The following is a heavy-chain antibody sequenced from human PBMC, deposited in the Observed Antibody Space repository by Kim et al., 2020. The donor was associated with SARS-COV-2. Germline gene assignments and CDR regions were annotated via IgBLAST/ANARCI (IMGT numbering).Heavy chain of an antibody. D-gene: IGHD3-10*02. CDR2: VNIDGSGT. Sequence: GGSLRLSCAASGFTFSSYWMHWVRQAPGKGLEWVSRVNIDGSGTNYADSVKGRFTISRDNANNMLYLQMISLRAEDTAVYYCAAAYVNSSGVYNWFDPWGQGTLVTVSS. CDR3: AAAYVNSSGVYNWFDP. CDR1: GFTFSSYW. J-gene: IGHJ5*02. V-gene: IGHV3-74*01.